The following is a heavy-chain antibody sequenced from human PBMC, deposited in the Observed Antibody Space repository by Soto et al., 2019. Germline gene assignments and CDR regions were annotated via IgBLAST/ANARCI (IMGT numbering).Heavy chain of an antibody. CDR1: GFTFSSYG. D-gene: IGHD4-4*01. V-gene: IGHV3-33*01. Sequence: GGSLRLSCAASGFTFSSYGMHWVRQAPGKGLEWVAVIWNDGSNEDYEDSVKGRFTISRDNAKNTLYLQMNSLRAEDTAVYYCARDIRDSNFWGQGTLVTVSS. J-gene: IGHJ4*02. CDR3: ARDIRDSNF. CDR2: IWNDGSNE.